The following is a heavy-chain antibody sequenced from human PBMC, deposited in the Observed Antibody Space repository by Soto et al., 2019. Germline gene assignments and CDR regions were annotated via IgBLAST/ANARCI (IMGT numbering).Heavy chain of an antibody. CDR1: GGSISSSSFY. J-gene: IGHJ3*01. CDR2: IYHSGTT. D-gene: IGHD3-3*01. Sequence: SETLSLTCIVSGGSISSSSFYWGWVRQPPGKGLEWIGSIYHSGTTYYNPSLQSRVTISVDTSKNYFSLNLSSVTAADTALYYCARPRGLRFSVADVFDVWGQGTMVTVSS. V-gene: IGHV4-39*01. CDR3: ARPRGLRFSVADVFDV.